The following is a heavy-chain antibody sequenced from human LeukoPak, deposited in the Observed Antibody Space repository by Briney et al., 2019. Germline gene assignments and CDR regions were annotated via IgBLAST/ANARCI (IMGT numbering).Heavy chain of an antibody. D-gene: IGHD1-1*01. CDR3: AKNHGPNEESDYYMDV. J-gene: IGHJ6*03. CDR2: MRFDGAM. V-gene: IGHV3-30*02. CDR1: GFTFSSNG. Sequence: GGSLRLSCAASGFTFSSNGMHWVRQAPGKGLEWLALMRFDGAMRYVDSVQGRFTVSRDNSKNTLYLEMSRLTVDDAGVYFCAKNHGPNEESDYYMDVWGKGTRVSISS.